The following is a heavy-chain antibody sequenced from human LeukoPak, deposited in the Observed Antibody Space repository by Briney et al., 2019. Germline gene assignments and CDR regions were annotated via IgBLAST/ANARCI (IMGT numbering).Heavy chain of an antibody. CDR2: ISYDGSNK. Sequence: PGGSLRLSCAASGFTFSSYGMHWVRQAPGKGLEWVAVISYDGSNKYYADSVKGRFTISRDNSKNTLYLQMNSLRAEDTAVYYCARDIEYPTVVNTISDDYWGQGTLVTVSS. CDR1: GFTFSSYG. V-gene: IGHV3-30*03. D-gene: IGHD2-15*01. J-gene: IGHJ4*02. CDR3: ARDIEYPTVVNTISDDY.